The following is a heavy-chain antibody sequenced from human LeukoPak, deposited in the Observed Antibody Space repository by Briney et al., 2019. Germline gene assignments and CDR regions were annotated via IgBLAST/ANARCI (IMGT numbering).Heavy chain of an antibody. CDR3: AKQFVDI. CDR2: LSNSGGST. Sequence: PGGSLRLSCAASGFTFSSFAMSWVRQAPGKGLEWVSTLSNSGGSTFYTDSVKGRFTISRDNSKNTLFLQLSSLRAEDTAVYYCAKQFVDIWGQGTLVTVSS. D-gene: IGHD5-24*01. V-gene: IGHV3-23*01. J-gene: IGHJ5*02. CDR1: GFTFSSFA.